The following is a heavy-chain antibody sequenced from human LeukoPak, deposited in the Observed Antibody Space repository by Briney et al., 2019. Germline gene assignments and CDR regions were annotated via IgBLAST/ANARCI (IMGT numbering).Heavy chain of an antibody. D-gene: IGHD7-27*01. CDR2: INHSGTT. J-gene: IGHJ6*02. CDR1: GGSFSDYY. Sequence: SETLSLTCAVSGGSFSDYYWTWIRQPPGKGLEWIGEINHSGTTNYNPSLKSRVTISVDTSKNQFSLKVSSVTAADTAVYYCARPGQLGSLYYGLDVWGQGTTVTVSS. V-gene: IGHV4-34*01. CDR3: ARPGQLGSLYYGLDV.